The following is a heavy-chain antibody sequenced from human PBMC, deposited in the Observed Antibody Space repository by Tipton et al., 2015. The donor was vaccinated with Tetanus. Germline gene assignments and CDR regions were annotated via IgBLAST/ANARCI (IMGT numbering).Heavy chain of an antibody. D-gene: IGHD4-23*01. CDR3: ARDYGGTTYYYYYGMDV. CDR2: IKSDGSST. V-gene: IGHV3-74*01. J-gene: IGHJ6*02. CDR1: GFTFSSYW. Sequence: SLRLSCAASGFTFSSYWMHWVRQAPGKGLVWVSRIKSDGSSTSYADSVKGRFTISRDNAKNTLYLQMNSLRAEDTAVYYCARDYGGTTYYYYYGMDVWGQGP.